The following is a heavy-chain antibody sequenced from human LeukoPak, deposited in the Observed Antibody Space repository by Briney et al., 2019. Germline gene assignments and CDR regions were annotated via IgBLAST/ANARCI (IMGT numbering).Heavy chain of an antibody. D-gene: IGHD6-6*01. CDR1: GGSISSHY. Sequence: KPSETLSLTCTVSGGSISSHYWSWIRQPPGKGLEWIGYIYYSGSTNYNPSLKSRVTISVDTSKNQFSLKPSSVTAADTAVYYCARSQWQLADFDYWGQGTLVTVSS. J-gene: IGHJ4*02. CDR3: ARSQWQLADFDY. V-gene: IGHV4-59*11. CDR2: IYYSGST.